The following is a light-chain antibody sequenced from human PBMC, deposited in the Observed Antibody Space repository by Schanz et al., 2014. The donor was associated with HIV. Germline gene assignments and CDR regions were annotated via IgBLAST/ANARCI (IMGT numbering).Light chain of an antibody. V-gene: IGLV1-51*01. J-gene: IGLJ2*01. CDR2: DNS. CDR3: GAWDSARSAVV. CDR1: TSNVVSNY. Sequence: QSVLTQPPSVSAAPGQKITISCSGGTSNVVSNYVSWYQQGPGTAPKLLIYDNSKRPSGTPDRFSGSKSGTSATLGITGLQTGDEADYYCGAWDSARSAVVFGGGTKLTVL.